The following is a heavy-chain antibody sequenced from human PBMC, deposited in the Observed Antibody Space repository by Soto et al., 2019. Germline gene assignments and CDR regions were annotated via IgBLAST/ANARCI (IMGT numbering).Heavy chain of an antibody. CDR2: ISGGGDIT. CDR3: AKDGYGKADY. CDR1: GFTFSNFI. Sequence: PGGSLRLSCAASGFTFSNFIMAWVRQAPGKGLECVATISGGGDITYYAVSVRGRFAISRDNSKDTMYLEMNRLRADDTAVYYCAKDGYGKADYWGQGTMVTVSS. D-gene: IGHD4-17*01. V-gene: IGHV3-23*01. J-gene: IGHJ4*02.